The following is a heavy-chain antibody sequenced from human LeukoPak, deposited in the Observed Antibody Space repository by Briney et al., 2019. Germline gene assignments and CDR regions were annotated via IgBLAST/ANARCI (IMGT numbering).Heavy chain of an antibody. CDR1: GFTFDDYA. CDR2: ITWDGGTT. J-gene: IGHJ4*02. CDR3: AKDIVGYNYAPVFDY. Sequence: GGSLRLSCAASGFTFDDYAMHWVRQAPGKGLDWVSLITWDGGTTYYADSVKGRFTISRDNSKNSLYLQMNSLRPEDTALYYCAKDIVGYNYAPVFDYWGQGTLVTVSS. D-gene: IGHD5-24*01. V-gene: IGHV3-43D*03.